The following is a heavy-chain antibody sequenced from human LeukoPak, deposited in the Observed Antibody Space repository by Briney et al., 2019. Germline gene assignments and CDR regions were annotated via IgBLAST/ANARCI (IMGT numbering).Heavy chain of an antibody. CDR3: ATTQRSGCIDD. D-gene: IGHD5-12*01. V-gene: IGHV6-1*01. CDR1: GDSVSSNSAV. CDR2: TYYRSRWYN. J-gene: IGHJ4*02. Sequence: PSQTLSLTCAISGDSVSSNSAVWHWIRQSPSRGLECLGRTYYRSRWYNDYSVSVNSRITITPDASTYHYYQHLSSVTPDDSAFYYCATTQRSGCIDDWGQGTLVTVSS.